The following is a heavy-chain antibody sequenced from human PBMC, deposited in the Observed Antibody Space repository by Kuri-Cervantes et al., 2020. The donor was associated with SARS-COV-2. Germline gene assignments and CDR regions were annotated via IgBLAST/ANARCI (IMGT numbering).Heavy chain of an antibody. Sequence: GGSLRLSCAASGYTFIYSCMSWIRQAPGKGLEWVSYISSDSSHTNNAESVKGRFTISRDNAKNSLYLQMNSLRAEDTAVYYCARLVFVDAFDIWGQGTMVTVSS. J-gene: IGHJ3*02. V-gene: IGHV3-11*06. D-gene: IGHD2-2*01. CDR3: ARLVFVDAFDI. CDR2: ISSDSSHT. CDR1: GYTFIYSC.